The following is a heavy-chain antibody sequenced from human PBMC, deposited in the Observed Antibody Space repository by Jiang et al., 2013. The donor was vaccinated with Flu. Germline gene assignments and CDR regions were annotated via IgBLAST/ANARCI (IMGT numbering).Heavy chain of an antibody. Sequence: VQLVESGKGVVQPGRSLRLSCAASGFIFSNYRMHWVRQAPGKGLEWVALISNDGSEANYADSVKGRFTISRDNSENTVYLQMNSLTTEDTAVYHCARDSYGDYYFDSWARE. J-gene: IGHJ4*02. CDR1: GFIFSNYR. V-gene: IGHV3-30*01. CDR2: ISNDGSEA. D-gene: IGHD4-17*01. CDR3: ARDSYGDYYFDS.